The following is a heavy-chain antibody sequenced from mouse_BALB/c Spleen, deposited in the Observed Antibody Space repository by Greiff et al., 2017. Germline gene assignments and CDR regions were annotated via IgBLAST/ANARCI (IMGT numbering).Heavy chain of an antibody. CDR2: ISYSGST. J-gene: IGHJ3*01. CDR1: GYSITSDYA. D-gene: IGHD1-1*01. CDR3: ARNYGSRGTWFAY. V-gene: IGHV3-2*02. Sequence: EVKLQESGPGLVKPSQSLSLTCTVTGYSITSDYAWNWIRQFPGNKLEWMGYISYSGSTSYNPSLKSRISITRDTSKNQFFLQLNSVTTEDTATYYCARNYGSRGTWFAYWGQGTLVTVSA.